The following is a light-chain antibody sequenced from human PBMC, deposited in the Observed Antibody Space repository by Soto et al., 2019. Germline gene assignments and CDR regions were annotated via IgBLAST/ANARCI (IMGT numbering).Light chain of an antibody. CDR3: QQYNSYPWT. J-gene: IGKJ1*01. CDR1: QSISNR. Sequence: DIQMTQSPSTLSASVGDRVTITCRASQSISNRLAWYQQKPGKAPKLLIYDASSLASGVPSRFSGSGSGTEFTLTISSLQSDDFASYYCQQYNSYPWTFGQGTTVEMK. V-gene: IGKV1-5*01. CDR2: DAS.